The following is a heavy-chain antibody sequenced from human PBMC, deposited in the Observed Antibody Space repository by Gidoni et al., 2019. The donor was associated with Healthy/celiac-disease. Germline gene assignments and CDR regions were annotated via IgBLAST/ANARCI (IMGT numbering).Heavy chain of an antibody. CDR3: AKDLVTATPGLYYGMDV. Sequence: QVQLVESGGGVVQPGRSLRLSCAASGFTFSSYCMHWVRQAPGKGLEWVAVISYDGSNKYYADSVKGRFTISRDNSKNTLYLQMNSLRAEDTAVYYCAKDLVTATPGLYYGMDVWGQGTTVTVSS. CDR2: ISYDGSNK. J-gene: IGHJ6*02. V-gene: IGHV3-30*18. D-gene: IGHD2-21*02. CDR1: GFTFSSYC.